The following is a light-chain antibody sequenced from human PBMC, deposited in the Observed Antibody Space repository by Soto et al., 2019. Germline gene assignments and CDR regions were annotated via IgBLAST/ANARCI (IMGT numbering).Light chain of an antibody. CDR2: AAS. CDR1: QSISSY. J-gene: IGKJ2*01. Sequence: DIQMTQSPSSLSASVGDRFTITCRASQSISSYLNWYQQKPGKAPNLLIYAASSLQSGVPSRFSGSGSGTDFTLTISSLQPEDFATYYCQQSYSTLYTFGQGTKLEIK. CDR3: QQSYSTLYT. V-gene: IGKV1-39*01.